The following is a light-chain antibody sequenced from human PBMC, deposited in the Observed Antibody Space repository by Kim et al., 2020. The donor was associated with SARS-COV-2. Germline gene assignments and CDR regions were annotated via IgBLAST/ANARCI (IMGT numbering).Light chain of an antibody. CDR2: EVT. CDR1: RDVFGNYKY. CDR3: ASHGGYDYV. V-gene: IGLV2-8*01. J-gene: IGLJ1*01. Sequence: PGQSATTSCSGTRDVFGNYKYVSWYQQHPGTSPILIIYEVTKRPSGVPDRFSGSMSGNTDSLTVSGLQDEDEADYYCASHGGYDYVFGTGTKVTVL.